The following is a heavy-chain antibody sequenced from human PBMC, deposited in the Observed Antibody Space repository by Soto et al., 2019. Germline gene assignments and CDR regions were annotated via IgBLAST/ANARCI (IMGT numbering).Heavy chain of an antibody. CDR1: GGSVSSGSYY. V-gene: IGHV4-61*01. Sequence: QVQLQESGPGLVKPSETLSLTCTVSGGSVSSGSYYWSWIRQPPGKGLEWIGYIYYSGSTNYNPSLKSRVTISVDTSKNQFSLKLSSVTAADTAVYYCARGVIAAASDYWGQGTLVTVSS. J-gene: IGHJ4*02. CDR3: ARGVIAAASDY. CDR2: IYYSGST. D-gene: IGHD6-13*01.